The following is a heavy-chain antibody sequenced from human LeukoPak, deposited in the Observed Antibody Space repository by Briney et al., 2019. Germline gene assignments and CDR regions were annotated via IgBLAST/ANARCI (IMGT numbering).Heavy chain of an antibody. J-gene: IGHJ4*02. D-gene: IGHD6-19*01. V-gene: IGHV3-21*05. CDR2: ISSSSSYI. CDR1: GFTFSSYS. Sequence: TGGSLRLSCAASGFTFSSYSMNWVRQAPGKGLEWVSYISSSSSYIYYADSVKGRFTISRDNAKNSLYLQMNSLRAEDTAVYYCARVYSSGWFLRYWGQGTLVTVSS. CDR3: ARVYSSGWFLRY.